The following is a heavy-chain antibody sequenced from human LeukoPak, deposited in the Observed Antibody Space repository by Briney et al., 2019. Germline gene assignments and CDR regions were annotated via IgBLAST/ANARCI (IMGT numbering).Heavy chain of an antibody. Sequence: TGGSLTLSCTASGFPLSVYWISCVRQAPGKGLECLANIKEDGSVQHYVDSVKGRFTISRDNAKNSVYLQMNSPRICDTDVYSWVGDLLRAVWGTGTPGSVSS. D-gene: IGHD2-15*01. J-gene: IGHJ6*01. CDR1: GFPLSVYW. CDR3: VGDLLRAV. CDR2: IKEDGSVQ. V-gene: IGHV3-7*01.